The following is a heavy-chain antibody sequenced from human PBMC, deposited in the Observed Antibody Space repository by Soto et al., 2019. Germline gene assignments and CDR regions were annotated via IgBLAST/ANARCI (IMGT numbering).Heavy chain of an antibody. Sequence: QVQLVESGGGVVQPGRSLRLSCAASGFTFSSYAMHWVRQAPGKGLEWVAVISYDGSNKYYADSVKGRFTISRDNSKNTLYLQMNSLRAEDTAVYYCEREYTVVTVWNERWFDPWGQGTLVTVSS. CDR1: GFTFSSYA. J-gene: IGHJ5*02. D-gene: IGHD2-15*01. V-gene: IGHV3-30-3*01. CDR3: EREYTVVTVWNERWFDP. CDR2: ISYDGSNK.